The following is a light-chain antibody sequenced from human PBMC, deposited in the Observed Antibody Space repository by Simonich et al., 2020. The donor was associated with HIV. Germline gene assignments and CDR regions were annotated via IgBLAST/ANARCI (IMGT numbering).Light chain of an antibody. CDR3: QQYDNWPLL. Sequence: EVVMTQSPATLSVSPGERATLSCGASQSVSSNLAWYQQKPGQAPRLLIYGASTRATGIPARFSGSGSGTEFTLTISSMQSEDFAVYYCQQYDNWPLLFGQGTKLEIK. J-gene: IGKJ2*01. CDR1: QSVSSN. CDR2: GAS. V-gene: IGKV3-15*01.